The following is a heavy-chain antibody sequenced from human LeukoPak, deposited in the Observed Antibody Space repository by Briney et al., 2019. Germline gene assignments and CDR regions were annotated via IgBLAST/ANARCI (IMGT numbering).Heavy chain of an antibody. CDR3: ARLPHITIFGVVTVEGDAFDI. V-gene: IGHV4-39*01. J-gene: IGHJ3*02. CDR1: GGSISSSSYY. CDR2: IYYSGST. D-gene: IGHD3-3*01. Sequence: SETLSLTCTVSGGSISSSSYYWGWIRQPPGKGLEWIGSIYYSGSTYYNPSLKSRVTISVDTSKNQFSLKLSSVTAADTAVYYCARLPHITIFGVVTVEGDAFDIWGQGTMVTVSS.